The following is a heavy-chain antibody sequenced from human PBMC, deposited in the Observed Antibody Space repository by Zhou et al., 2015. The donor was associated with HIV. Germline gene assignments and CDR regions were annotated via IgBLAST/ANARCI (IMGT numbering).Heavy chain of an antibody. Sequence: QVVLIQSGAEVRRPGSSVKISCKASGGTFSSYAISWVRQAPGQGLEWMGGIIPIFGTANYAQKFQGRVTITADESTSTAYMELSSLRSEDTAVYYCARVRQWSSGWQFYGWYFDLWGRGTLVTVSS. CDR2: IIPIFGTA. J-gene: IGHJ2*01. D-gene: IGHD6-19*01. V-gene: IGHV1-69*01. CDR1: GGTFSSYA. CDR3: ARVRQWSSGWQFYGWYFDL.